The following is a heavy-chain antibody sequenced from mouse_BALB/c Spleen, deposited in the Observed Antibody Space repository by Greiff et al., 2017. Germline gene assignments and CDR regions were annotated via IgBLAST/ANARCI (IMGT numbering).Heavy chain of an antibody. V-gene: IGHV5-9-4*01. CDR3: ARAGNSAWFAY. CDR2: ISCGCSYT. Sequence: EVQGVESGGGLVKPGGSLKISCAASGFTFSSYAMSWVRQSPEKRLEWVAEISCGCSYTYYPDTVTGRFTISRDNAKNTLYLEMSSLRSEDTAMYYCARAGNSAWFAYWGQGTLVTVSA. J-gene: IGHJ3*01. CDR1: GFTFSSYA. D-gene: IGHD2-1*01.